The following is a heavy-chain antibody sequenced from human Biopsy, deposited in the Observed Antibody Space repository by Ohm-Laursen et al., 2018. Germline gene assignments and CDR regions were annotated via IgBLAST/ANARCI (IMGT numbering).Heavy chain of an antibody. J-gene: IGHJ4*02. CDR2: IYHTGIT. Sequence: TLPLTCTVTDGSISNIINYWGWIRQPLGKGLEWLGSIYHTGITDYNPSLKSRVTISVDTSNNQFSLKLSSLAAADTAVYYCARHSFGSGRDFWGQGTLVTVSS. V-gene: IGHV4-39*01. CDR3: ARHSFGSGRDF. CDR1: DGSISNIINY. D-gene: IGHD3-10*01.